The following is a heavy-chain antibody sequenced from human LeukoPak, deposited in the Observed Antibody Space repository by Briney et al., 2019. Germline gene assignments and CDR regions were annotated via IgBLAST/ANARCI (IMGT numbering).Heavy chain of an antibody. Sequence: SETLSLTCAVYGGSFSGYYWSWIRQPPGKGLEWIGEINHSGSTNYNPSLKSRVTISVDTSKNQFSLKLSSVTAADTAVYYCARRSDKRYYYYYMDVWGKGTTVTISS. CDR1: GGSFSGYY. CDR2: INHSGST. J-gene: IGHJ6*03. CDR3: ARRSDKRYYYYYMDV. V-gene: IGHV4-34*01. D-gene: IGHD3-9*01.